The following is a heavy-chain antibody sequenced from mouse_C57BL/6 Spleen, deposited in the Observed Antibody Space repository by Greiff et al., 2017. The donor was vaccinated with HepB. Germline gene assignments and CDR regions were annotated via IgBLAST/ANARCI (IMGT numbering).Heavy chain of an antibody. Sequence: QVQLQQSGAELVRPGASVTLSCKASGYTFTDYEMHWVKQTPVHGLEWIGAIDPETGGTAYNQKFKGKAILTADKSSSTAYMELRSLTSEDSAVYYCTRFPNYYGSSYGYFDYWGQGTTLTVSS. V-gene: IGHV1-15*01. CDR1: GYTFTDYE. D-gene: IGHD1-1*01. CDR3: TRFPNYYGSSYGYFDY. J-gene: IGHJ2*01. CDR2: IDPETGGT.